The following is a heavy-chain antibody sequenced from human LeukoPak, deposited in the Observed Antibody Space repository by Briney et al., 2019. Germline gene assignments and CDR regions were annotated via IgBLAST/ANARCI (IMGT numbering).Heavy chain of an antibody. V-gene: IGHV5-51*01. CDR1: GYSLISYW. CDR3: ARSFAHVERYYFDY. CDR2: IYPGDSDT. J-gene: IGHJ4*02. D-gene: IGHD1-1*01. Sequence: GESLKISCKGSGYSLISYWIGWVRQMPGKGLEWMGIIYPGDSDTTYSPSFQGQVTISADKSINTACLQWRSLKASDTAMYYCARSFAHVERYYFDYWGQGTLVSVSS.